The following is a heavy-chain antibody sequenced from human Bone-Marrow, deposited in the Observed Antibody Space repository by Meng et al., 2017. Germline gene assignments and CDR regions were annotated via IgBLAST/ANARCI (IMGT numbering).Heavy chain of an antibody. CDR1: GDSVSSNIAA. CDR3: ARQLGHFDF. D-gene: IGHD6-13*01. V-gene: IGHV6-1*01. J-gene: IGHJ4*02. CDR2: TYYRSRWYD. Sequence: HVQLQQSGPGLVKPSQHLSFPCAISGDSVSSNIAAWNWIRQSPSRGLEWLGRTYYRSRWYDDYALSVKSRITINPDTSKNQFSLQLNSVTPEDTAVYYCARQLGHFDFWGQGTLVTVSS.